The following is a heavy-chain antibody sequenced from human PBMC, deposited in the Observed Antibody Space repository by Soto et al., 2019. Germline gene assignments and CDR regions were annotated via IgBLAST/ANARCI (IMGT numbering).Heavy chain of an antibody. CDR1: GFTFSSYT. D-gene: IGHD6-19*01. V-gene: IGHV3-23*04. J-gene: IGHJ4*02. Sequence: DVQLVESGGGFVQPGGSLRVSCAASGFTFSSYTMGWVRQAPGKGLDWVSSVSGRGANTYYADSVKGRFTISRDNSKNTLYLQMNNLRGEDTAVYYCAKDRGGFANGWEYFDFWGQGTLVIVSS. CDR3: AKDRGGFANGWEYFDF. CDR2: VSGRGANT.